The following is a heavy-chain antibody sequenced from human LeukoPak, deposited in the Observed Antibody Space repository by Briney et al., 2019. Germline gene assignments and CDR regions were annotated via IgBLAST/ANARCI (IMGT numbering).Heavy chain of an antibody. D-gene: IGHD6-25*01. CDR3: AREGAARRWGAYYFDY. CDR2: IYSGGST. Sequence: PGGSLRLSCAASGFTVSSNYMSWVRQAPGKGLEWVSVIYSGGSTYYADSVKGRFTISRDNSKNTLYLQMNSLRAEDTAVYYCAREGAARRWGAYYFDYWGQGTLVTVSS. CDR1: GFTVSSNY. V-gene: IGHV3-53*05. J-gene: IGHJ4*02.